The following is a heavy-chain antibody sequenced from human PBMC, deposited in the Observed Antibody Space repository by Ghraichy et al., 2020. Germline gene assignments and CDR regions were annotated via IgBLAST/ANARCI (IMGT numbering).Heavy chain of an antibody. CDR3: AREPTAGLYSSRGSSGWPADY. Sequence: GGSLRLSCAASGFTFSSYWMSWVRQAPGKGLEWVANIKQDGSEKYYVDSVKGRFTISRDNAKNSLYLQMNSLRAEDTAVYYCAREPTAGLYSSRGSSGWPADYWGQGTLVTVSS. V-gene: IGHV3-7*01. CDR1: GFTFSSYW. D-gene: IGHD6-19*01. CDR2: IKQDGSEK. J-gene: IGHJ4*02.